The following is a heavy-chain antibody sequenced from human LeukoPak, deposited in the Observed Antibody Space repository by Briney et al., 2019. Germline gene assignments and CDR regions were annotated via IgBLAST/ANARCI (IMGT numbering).Heavy chain of an antibody. Sequence: PSETLSLTCAVYGGSFSGYYWSWIRQPPGKGLEWIGEINHSGSTNYNPSLKSRVTISVDTSKNQFSLKLISVTAADTAVYYCARSLGTTSFTKYFQHWGQGTLVTVSS. V-gene: IGHV4-34*01. CDR3: ARSLGTTSFTKYFQH. D-gene: IGHD7-27*01. CDR1: GGSFSGYY. J-gene: IGHJ1*01. CDR2: INHSGST.